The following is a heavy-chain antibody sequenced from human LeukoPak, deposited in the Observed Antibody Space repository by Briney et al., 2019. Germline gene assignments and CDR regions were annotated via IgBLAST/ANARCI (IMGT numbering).Heavy chain of an antibody. D-gene: IGHD5-18*01. Sequence: SQTLSLTCAISGDSVSSNSAAWNWIRQSPSRGLEWLGRTYYRSKWYNDYAVSVKSRITINPDTSKNQSSLQLNSVTPEDTAVYYCARAGAGGYSYGFDKGEYFQHWGQGTLVTVSS. CDR2: TYYRSKWYN. CDR1: GDSVSSNSAA. V-gene: IGHV6-1*01. J-gene: IGHJ1*01. CDR3: ARAGAGGYSYGFDKGEYFQH.